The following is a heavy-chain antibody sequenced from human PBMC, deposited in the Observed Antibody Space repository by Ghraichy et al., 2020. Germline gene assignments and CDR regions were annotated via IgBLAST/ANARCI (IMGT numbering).Heavy chain of an antibody. V-gene: IGHV2-26*01. D-gene: IGHD1-7*01. J-gene: IGHJ5*02. CDR3: ARIPRTTYWFDP. Sequence: SGPTLVKPTETLTLTCTVSGFSLSNVRMGVSWIRQPPGKALEWLAHIFSNDEKSYSTSLKSRLTISKDTSKSQVVLTMTNMDPVDTATYYCARIPRTTYWFDPWGQGTLVTVSS. CDR1: GFSLSNVRMG. CDR2: IFSNDEK.